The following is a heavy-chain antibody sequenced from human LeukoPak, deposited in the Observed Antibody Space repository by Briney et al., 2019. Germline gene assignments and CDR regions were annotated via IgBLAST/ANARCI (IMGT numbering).Heavy chain of an antibody. D-gene: IGHD1-26*01. CDR1: GYTFTSYA. CDR2: INTNTGNP. V-gene: IGHV7-4-1*02. CDR3: ARAVGATGARYCYYYYGMDV. Sequence: ASVKVSCKASGYTFTSYAMNWVRQAPGQGLEWMGWINTNTGNPTYAQGFTGRSVFSLDTSVSTAYLQISSLKAEDTAVYYCARAVGATGARYCYYYYGMDVWGQGTTVTVSS. J-gene: IGHJ6*02.